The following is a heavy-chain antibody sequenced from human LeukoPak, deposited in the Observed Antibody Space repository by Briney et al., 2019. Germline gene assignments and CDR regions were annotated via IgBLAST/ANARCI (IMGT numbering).Heavy chain of an antibody. CDR2: VDPEDGET. CDR1: GYIFTDYY. D-gene: IGHD6-19*01. CDR3: ATPSSGWFDC. J-gene: IGHJ4*02. Sequence: ATVKISCKVSGYIFTDYYMHWVPQAPGKGLDWVGLVDPEDGETIYAEKFQGRVTITADTSTDTAYMELSSLRSEDTAVYYCATPSSGWFDCWGQGTLVTVSS. V-gene: IGHV1-69-2*01.